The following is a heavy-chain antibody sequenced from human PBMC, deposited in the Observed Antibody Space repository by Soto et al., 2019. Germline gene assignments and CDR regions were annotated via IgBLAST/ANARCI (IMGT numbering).Heavy chain of an antibody. V-gene: IGHV3-53*01. Sequence: GGSLRLSCTASGFTVSSDNMSWVRQAPGKGLQWVSVIYSGGNTYFTDSVKDRFTISRDNSKNTVSLPMNSLIAEDTAVYFCATVSIAGCSTTSCLNWYFNLWGRGTLVTVSS. CDR2: IYSGGNT. CDR1: GFTVSSDN. D-gene: IGHD2-2*01. J-gene: IGHJ2*01. CDR3: ATVSIAGCSTTSCLNWYFNL.